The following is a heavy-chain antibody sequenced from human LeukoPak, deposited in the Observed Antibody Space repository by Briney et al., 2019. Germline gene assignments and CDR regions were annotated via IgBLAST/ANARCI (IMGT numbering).Heavy chain of an antibody. D-gene: IGHD3-10*01. CDR1: GFTFSSYG. Sequence: GGSLRLSCAASGFTFSSYGMHWVRQAPGKGLEGVSSISSSSSYIYYADSVKGRFTISRDNAKNSLYLQMNSLRAEDTAVYYCARDRAVRGVISSVAFDIWGQGTMVTVSS. V-gene: IGHV3-21*01. CDR2: ISSSSSYI. J-gene: IGHJ3*02. CDR3: ARDRAVRGVISSVAFDI.